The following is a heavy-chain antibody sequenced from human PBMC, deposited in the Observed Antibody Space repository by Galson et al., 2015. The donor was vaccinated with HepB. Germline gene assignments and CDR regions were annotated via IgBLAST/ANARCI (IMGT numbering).Heavy chain of an antibody. CDR2: INPNSGGT. D-gene: IGHD2-2*01. CDR3: AGSYCSSTSCYGLYYYYGMDV. Sequence: SCKASGYTFTGYYMHWVRQAPGQGLEWMGRINPNSGGTNYAQKFQGRVTMTRDTSISTAYMELSRLRSDDTAVYYCAGSYCSSTSCYGLYYYYGMDVWGQGTTVTVSS. V-gene: IGHV1-2*06. J-gene: IGHJ6*02. CDR1: GYTFTGYY.